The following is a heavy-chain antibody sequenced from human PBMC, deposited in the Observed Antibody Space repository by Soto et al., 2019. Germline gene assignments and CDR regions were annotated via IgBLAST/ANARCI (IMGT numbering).Heavy chain of an antibody. V-gene: IGHV4-34*01. CDR3: ARANLWFGELALTDV. CDR2: INHSGST. CDR1: GGSFSGYY. D-gene: IGHD3-10*01. J-gene: IGHJ6*02. Sequence: SETLSLTCAVYGGSFSGYYWSWIRQPPGKGLEWIGEINHSGSTNYNPSLKSRVTISVDTSKNQFSLKLSSVTAADTAVYYCARANLWFGELALTDVWGQGTTVTVSS.